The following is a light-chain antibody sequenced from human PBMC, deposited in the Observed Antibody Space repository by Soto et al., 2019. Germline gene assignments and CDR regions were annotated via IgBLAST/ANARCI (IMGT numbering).Light chain of an antibody. CDR1: SSDVGGYNY. V-gene: IGLV2-11*01. CDR2: DVS. Sequence: QLVLTQPRSVSGSPGQSVTISCTGTSSDVGGYNYVSWYQQHPGKAPKLMIYDVSKRPSGVPDRFSGSKSGNTASLTISGLQAEDEADYYCCSYEGSYTLVFGGGTKLTVL. CDR3: CSYEGSYTLV. J-gene: IGLJ2*01.